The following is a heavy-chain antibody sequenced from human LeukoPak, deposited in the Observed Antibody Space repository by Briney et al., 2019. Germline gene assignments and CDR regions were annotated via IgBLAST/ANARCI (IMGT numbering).Heavy chain of an antibody. J-gene: IGHJ4*02. D-gene: IGHD3-10*01. CDR2: IYYSGST. V-gene: IGHV4-31*03. CDR3: ARMSALNYYGSGSYLFDY. CDR1: GGSISSGGYY. Sequence: PSETLSLTCTVSGGSISSGGYYWSWIRQHPGKGLEWIGYIYYSGSTYYNPSLKSRVTISVDTSKNQFSLKLSSVTAADTAVYYCARMSALNYYGSGSYLFDYWGQGTLVTVSS.